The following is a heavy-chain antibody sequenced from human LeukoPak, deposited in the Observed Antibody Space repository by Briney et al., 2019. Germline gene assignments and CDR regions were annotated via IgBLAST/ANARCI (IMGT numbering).Heavy chain of an antibody. CDR1: GGSIIGYY. J-gene: IGHJ4*02. Sequence: SETLSLTCTVSGGSIIGYYWSWIRRPPGKGLEWIASIYYSGSTNNNPSLKSRITVSLDTSKNQFSLKLSSVTAADTAVYYCARHRGSNLNRSFDFWGQGTLVTVSS. V-gene: IGHV4-59*08. D-gene: IGHD1-14*01. CDR2: IYYSGST. CDR3: ARHRGSNLNRSFDF.